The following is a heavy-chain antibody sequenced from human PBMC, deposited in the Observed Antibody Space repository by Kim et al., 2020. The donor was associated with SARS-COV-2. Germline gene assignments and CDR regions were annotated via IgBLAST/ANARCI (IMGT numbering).Heavy chain of an antibody. V-gene: IGHV3-30-3*01. CDR2: ISYDGSNK. J-gene: IGHJ3*02. Sequence: GGSLRLSCAASGFTFSSYAMHWVRQAPGKGLEWVAVISYDGSNKYYADSVKGRFTISRDNSKNTLYLQMNSLRAEDTAVYYCARAQGGSYFSAFDIWGQ. D-gene: IGHD1-26*01. CDR3: ARAQGGSYFSAFDI. CDR1: GFTFSSYA.